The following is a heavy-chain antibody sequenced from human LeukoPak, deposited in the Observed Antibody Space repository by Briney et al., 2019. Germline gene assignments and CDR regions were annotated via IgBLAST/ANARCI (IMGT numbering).Heavy chain of an antibody. Sequence: SETLSLTCAVYGGSFSGYYWSWIRQPPGKALEWIGEINHSGSTNYNPSLKSRVTISVDTSKNQFSLKLSSVTAADTAVYYCARLPAHCSSTRCYIVPRDYWGQGTLVTVSS. CDR3: ARLPAHCSSTRCYIVPRDY. CDR2: INHSGST. D-gene: IGHD2-2*02. V-gene: IGHV4-34*01. J-gene: IGHJ4*02. CDR1: GGSFSGYY.